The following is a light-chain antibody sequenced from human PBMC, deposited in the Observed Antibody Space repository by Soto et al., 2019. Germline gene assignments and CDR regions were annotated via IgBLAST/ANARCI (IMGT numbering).Light chain of an antibody. V-gene: IGKV1-27*01. J-gene: IGKJ3*01. Sequence: DIQMTQSPSSLSASVGDRVTITCRASQVITDSLVWYQQKPGKIPKLLIYAASTLQSGVPSRFSGSGSGTDFTLTISSLQPEDVATYYCQKYNSFPFTFGPGTKVDIK. CDR3: QKYNSFPFT. CDR2: AAS. CDR1: QVITDS.